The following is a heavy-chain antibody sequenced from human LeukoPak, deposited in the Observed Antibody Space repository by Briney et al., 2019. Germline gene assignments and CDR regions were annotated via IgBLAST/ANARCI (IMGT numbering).Heavy chain of an antibody. Sequence: GGSLRLSCAASGFTFSSYTMNWVRQAPGKGLEWISLISSSSSYIFYADSVKGRFTISRDNSKNTLYLQMNSLRAEDTAVYYCAKSTDYDFGSGSAGNAFDIWGHGTMGTVSS. V-gene: IGHV3-21*04. J-gene: IGHJ3*02. CDR3: AKSTDYDFGSGSAGNAFDI. CDR1: GFTFSSYT. D-gene: IGHD3-3*01. CDR2: ISSSSSYI.